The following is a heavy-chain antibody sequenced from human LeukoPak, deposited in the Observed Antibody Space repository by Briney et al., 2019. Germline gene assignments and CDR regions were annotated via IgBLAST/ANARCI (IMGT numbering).Heavy chain of an antibody. J-gene: IGHJ4*02. CDR3: ARVIIAATLDG. D-gene: IGHD1-26*01. CDR2: ISGSNGYF. V-gene: IGHV3-21*01. CDR1: GFTFRSYS. Sequence: KSGGSLRLSCAASGFTFRSYSLNWIRQAPGKGLEWVASISGSNGYFYYADSVKGRFTISRDNARNSLFLQMNSLTAEDTAVYYCARVIIAATLDGWGQGTLVIVSS.